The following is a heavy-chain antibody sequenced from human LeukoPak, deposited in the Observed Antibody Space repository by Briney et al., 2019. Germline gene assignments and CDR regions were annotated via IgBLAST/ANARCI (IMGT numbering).Heavy chain of an antibody. D-gene: IGHD6-19*01. V-gene: IGHV4-59*01. J-gene: IGHJ1*01. CDR3: ARGVTGGWYGDFQH. CDR1: GGSINTYF. CDR2: IYYSGST. Sequence: KSSETLSLTCTVSGGSINTYFWSWIRQPPGKGLEWIGYIYYSGSTNYNPSLKSRVTISVDTSKNQSSLKLSSVTAADTAVYYCARGVTGGWYGDFQHWGQGTLVTVSS.